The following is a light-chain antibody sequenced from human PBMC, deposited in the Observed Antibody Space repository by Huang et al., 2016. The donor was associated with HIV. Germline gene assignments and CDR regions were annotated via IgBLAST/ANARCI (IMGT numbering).Light chain of an antibody. Sequence: DIQLTQSPSTLSASEGDRVTITCRASQNIDSWLAWYQQKPGKAPKLVIYRESVSESEVPSRFTGSGSGTDFALTLNRLETDDFATYYCHQYKSYPWTFGQGTKV. CDR2: RES. V-gene: IGKV1-5*03. J-gene: IGKJ1*01. CDR1: QNIDSW. CDR3: HQYKSYPWT.